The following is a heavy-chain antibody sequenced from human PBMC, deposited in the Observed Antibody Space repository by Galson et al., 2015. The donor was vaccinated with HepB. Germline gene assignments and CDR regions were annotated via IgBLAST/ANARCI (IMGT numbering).Heavy chain of an antibody. CDR2: ISYYGSNK. CDR1: GFTFSSYA. J-gene: IGHJ4*02. V-gene: IGHV3-30-3*01. CDR3: ARDPESAFDY. Sequence: SLRLSCAASGFTFSSYAMHWVRQAPGKGLEWVAVISYYGSNKYYADSVKGRFTISRDNSKNTLYLQMNSLRAEDTAVYYCARDPESAFDYWGQGTLVTVSS. D-gene: IGHD1-14*01.